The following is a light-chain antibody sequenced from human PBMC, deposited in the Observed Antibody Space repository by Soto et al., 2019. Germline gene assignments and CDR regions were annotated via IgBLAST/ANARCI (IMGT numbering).Light chain of an antibody. CDR2: GAS. V-gene: IGKV3-20*01. CDR1: QSVSNTY. J-gene: IGKJ1*01. Sequence: EIGLTQSPGTLSLSPGERATLSCRASQSVSNTYLAWYQQKPGQAPRLLSYGASNRATGIPHRFSGSGSGTVFTLTISSLEHEDFEVYSWQQYSSSGTFGQGTKVQIQ. CDR3: QQYSSSGT.